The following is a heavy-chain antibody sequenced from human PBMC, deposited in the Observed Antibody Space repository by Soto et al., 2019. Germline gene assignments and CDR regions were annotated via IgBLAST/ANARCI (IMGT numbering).Heavy chain of an antibody. J-gene: IGHJ4*02. CDR1: GYTFTGYY. CDR2: INPNSGGT. V-gene: IGHV1-2*02. CDR3: LFYGDYESYFDY. Sequence: ASVTVSCKASGYTFTGYYMHWVRQAPGQGLEWMGWINPNSGGTNYAQKFQGRVTMTRDTSISTAYMELSRLRSDDTAVYYCLFYGDYESYFDYWGQGTLVTVSS. D-gene: IGHD4-17*01.